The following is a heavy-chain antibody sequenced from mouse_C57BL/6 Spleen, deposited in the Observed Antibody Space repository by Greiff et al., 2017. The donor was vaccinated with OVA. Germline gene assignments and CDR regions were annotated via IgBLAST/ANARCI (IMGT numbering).Heavy chain of an antibody. CDR1: GFTFSSYA. D-gene: IGHD1-1*01. CDR3: ARGAYGSSYYFDY. CDR2: ISDGGSYT. V-gene: IGHV5-4*01. J-gene: IGHJ2*01. Sequence: EVHLVESGGGLVKPGGSLKLSCAASGFTFSSYAMSWVRQTPEKRLEWVATISDGGSYTYYPDNVKGRFTISRDNAKNNLYLQMSHLKSEDTAMYYCARGAYGSSYYFDYWGQGTTLTVSS.